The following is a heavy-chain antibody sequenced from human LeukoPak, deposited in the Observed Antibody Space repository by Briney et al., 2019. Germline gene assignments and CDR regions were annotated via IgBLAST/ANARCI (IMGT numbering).Heavy chain of an antibody. V-gene: IGHV3-49*03. CDR2: IRSKAYGETE. D-gene: IGHD1-14*01. CDR1: GFTFGNYA. J-gene: IGHJ4*02. Sequence: GGSLRLSCTSSGFTFGNYAMSWFRQAPGKGLEWVGSIRSKAYGETEEYAASVKARFTLSRDDTRNVAYLQMSSMKTEDTALYYCSRGGPHLADHVVDYWGQGTLVAVSS. CDR3: SRGGPHLADHVVDY.